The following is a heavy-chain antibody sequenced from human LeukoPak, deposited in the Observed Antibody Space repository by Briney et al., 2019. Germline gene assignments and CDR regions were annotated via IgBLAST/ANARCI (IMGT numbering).Heavy chain of an antibody. V-gene: IGHV4-34*01. Sequence: SETLSLTCAVYGGSFSGYYWSWIRQPPGKGLEWIGEINHSGSTNYNPSLKSRVTISVDTSKNQFSLKLSSVTVADTAVYYCARGYDFWSGLNWFDPWGQGTLVTVSS. CDR1: GGSFSGYY. CDR2: INHSGST. D-gene: IGHD3-3*01. CDR3: ARGYDFWSGLNWFDP. J-gene: IGHJ5*02.